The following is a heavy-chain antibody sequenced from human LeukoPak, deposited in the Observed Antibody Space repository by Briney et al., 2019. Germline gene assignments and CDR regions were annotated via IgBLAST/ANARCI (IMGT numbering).Heavy chain of an antibody. CDR2: MNPNSGNT. J-gene: IGHJ4*02. V-gene: IGHV1-8*01. D-gene: IGHD3-22*01. Sequence: ASVKVSCKASGCTFTSYDINWVRQATGQGLEWMGWMNPNSGNTGYAQKFQGRVTMTRNTSISTAYMELSSLRSEDTAVYYCARGASLYYYDSSGYFWYWGQGTLVTVSS. CDR1: GCTFTSYD. CDR3: ARGASLYYYDSSGYFWY.